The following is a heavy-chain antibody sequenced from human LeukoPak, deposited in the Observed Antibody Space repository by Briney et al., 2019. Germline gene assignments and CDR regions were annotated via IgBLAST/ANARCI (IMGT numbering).Heavy chain of an antibody. Sequence: GGSLRLSCAASGLRFSSFSMNWVREAPGKGLEWVASISSTGGQIFYADSVEGRFTISRDNSKNTLYLQMNSLRAEDTAVYYCAKNSYYDFWSGYRDWGQGTLVTVSS. D-gene: IGHD3-3*01. V-gene: IGHV3-21*04. CDR3: AKNSYYDFWSGYRD. J-gene: IGHJ4*02. CDR1: GLRFSSFS. CDR2: ISSTGGQI.